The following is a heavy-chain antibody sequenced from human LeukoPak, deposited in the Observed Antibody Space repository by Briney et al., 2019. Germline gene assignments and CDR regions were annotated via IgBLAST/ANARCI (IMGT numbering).Heavy chain of an antibody. CDR3: AKDSSSRGFDY. CDR1: GFTFDDYA. CDR2: ISWNSGSI. V-gene: IGHV3-9*01. Sequence: GRSLRLSCAASGFTFDDYAMHWVRQAPGKGLEWVSGISWNSGSIGYADSVKGRFTISRDNAKNSLYLQMNSLRAEDTALYYCAKDSSSRGFDYWAREPWSPSPQ. J-gene: IGHJ4*02. D-gene: IGHD6-13*01.